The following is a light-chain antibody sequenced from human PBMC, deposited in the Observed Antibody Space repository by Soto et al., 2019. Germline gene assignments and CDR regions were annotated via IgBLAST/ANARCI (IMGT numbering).Light chain of an antibody. Sequence: EIVLTQSPGTLSLSPGERATLSCRASQSVSSSYLAWYQQQAGQAPRLLIYGASSRATGIPDRFSGSGSGTDFTLTISRLEPEDFAVYYCQQYGSSPPRTFGQGTKAE. CDR2: GAS. V-gene: IGKV3-20*01. CDR3: QQYGSSPPRT. CDR1: QSVSSSY. J-gene: IGKJ1*01.